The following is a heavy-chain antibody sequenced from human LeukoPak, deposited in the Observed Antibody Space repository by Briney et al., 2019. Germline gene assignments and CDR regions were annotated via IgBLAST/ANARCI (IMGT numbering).Heavy chain of an antibody. CDR3: ARDQYYYGSGGFPF. D-gene: IGHD3-10*01. J-gene: IGHJ4*02. Sequence: GASVKVSCKASGYTFTGYYIHWVRQAPGQGLEWLGWINPNSGDTGYAQKFQGRVTMTRDTFISTAYMELSRLRSDDTAVYYCARDQYYYGSGGFPFWGQGTRVTVSS. V-gene: IGHV1-2*02. CDR1: GYTFTGYY. CDR2: INPNSGDT.